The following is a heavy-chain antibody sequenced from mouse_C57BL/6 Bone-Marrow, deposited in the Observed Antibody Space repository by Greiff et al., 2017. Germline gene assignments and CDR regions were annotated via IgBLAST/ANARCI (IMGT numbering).Heavy chain of an antibody. CDR3: TTRGYGSSYDAMDY. D-gene: IGHD1-1*01. CDR1: GFNIKDYY. CDR2: IDPEDGDT. V-gene: IGHV14-1*01. J-gene: IGHJ4*01. Sequence: EVQGVESGAELVRPGASVTLSCTASGFNIKDYYMHWVKQRPEQGLEWIGRIDPEDGDTEYAPKFQGKTTMTADTSSNTAYLPLSSLTSEDTAVYYCTTRGYGSSYDAMDYWGQGTSVTVSS.